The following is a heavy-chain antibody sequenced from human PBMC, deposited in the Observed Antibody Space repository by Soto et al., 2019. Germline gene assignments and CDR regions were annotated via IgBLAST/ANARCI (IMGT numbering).Heavy chain of an antibody. V-gene: IGHV4-39*01. Sequence: QLQLQESGPGLVKPSETLSLTCTVSGGSISSSSYYWGWIRQPPGKGLGWIGSIYYSGSTYYNPSLRRRVTVSVDTSRSPFSLKLSSVAAADTAVYYGARRPGRLARDAFDIWGHGTMVTVSS. J-gene: IGHJ3*02. CDR2: IYYSGST. CDR3: ARRPGRLARDAFDI. CDR1: GGSISSSSYY. D-gene: IGHD6-19*01.